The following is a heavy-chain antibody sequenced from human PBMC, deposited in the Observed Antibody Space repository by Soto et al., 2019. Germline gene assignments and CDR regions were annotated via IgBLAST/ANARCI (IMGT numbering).Heavy chain of an antibody. CDR3: SKRSGENSGWYSDS. CDR1: GFTFSSYG. Sequence: QVQLVESGGGVVQPGRSLRLSCAASGFTFSSYGMHWVRQAPGKGLEWVSLISNDGNDKYYVDSVKGRVTISRDNSKNTLYLQMNSLRTEDTAVYYCSKRSGENSGWYSDSWGQGTLVIVSS. D-gene: IGHD6-19*01. J-gene: IGHJ4*02. CDR2: ISNDGNDK. V-gene: IGHV3-30*18.